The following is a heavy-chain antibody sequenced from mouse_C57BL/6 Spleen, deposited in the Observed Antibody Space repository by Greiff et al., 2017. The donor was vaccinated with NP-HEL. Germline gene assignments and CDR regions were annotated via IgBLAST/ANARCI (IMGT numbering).Heavy chain of an antibody. CDR3: ASNYVGENYAMDY. D-gene: IGHD2-1*01. CDR1: GYTFTDYY. Sequence: EVKLQQSGPELVKPGASVKISCKASGYTFTDYYMNWVKQSHGKSLEWIGDINPNNGGTSYNQKFKGKATLTVDKSSSTAYMELRSLTSEDSAVYYCASNYVGENYAMDYWGQGTSVTVSS. J-gene: IGHJ4*01. V-gene: IGHV1-26*01. CDR2: INPNNGGT.